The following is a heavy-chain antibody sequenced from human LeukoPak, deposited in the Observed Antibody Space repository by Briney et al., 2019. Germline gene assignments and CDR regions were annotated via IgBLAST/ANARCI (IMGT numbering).Heavy chain of an antibody. D-gene: IGHD3-9*01. Sequence: GGSLRLSCAASGFTFSSYAMSWVRQAPGKGLEWVSAIGGSGGSTYYADSVKGRFTISRDNSKNTLYLQMNSLRAEDTAVYYCAKGVPPGLRHFFSWGAFDIWGQGTRVAVSS. CDR1: GFTFSSYA. CDR2: IGGSGGST. V-gene: IGHV3-23*01. J-gene: IGHJ3*02. CDR3: AKGVPPGLRHFFSWGAFDI.